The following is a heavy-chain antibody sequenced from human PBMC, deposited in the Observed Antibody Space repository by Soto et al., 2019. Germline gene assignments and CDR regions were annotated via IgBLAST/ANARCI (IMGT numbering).Heavy chain of an antibody. J-gene: IGHJ4*02. V-gene: IGHV1-18*01. CDR1: GYTFTSCG. CDR2: ISAYNGNT. CDR3: ARDPATFGVVPYFDY. D-gene: IGHD3-3*01. Sequence: ASVKVSCEASGYTFTSCGISWVRQAPGQGLEWMGWISAYNGNTNYAQKLQGRVTMTTDTSTSTAYMELRSLRSDDTAVYYCARDPATFGVVPYFDYWGQGTLVTVSS.